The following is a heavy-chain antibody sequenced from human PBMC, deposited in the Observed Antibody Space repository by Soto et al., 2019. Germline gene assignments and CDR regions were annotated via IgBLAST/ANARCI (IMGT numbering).Heavy chain of an antibody. Sequence: QVQLVQSGTEVTKPGSSVQVSCKLSGGTFGHNGISWVRQVPGQGLEWLGGIIPVYGTVNYALKFLGKVSITADKSTSTAYMELSGLRPEDTALYSCARDGGVRGMTTILDYWGQGTLIHVSS. D-gene: IGHD3-16*01. J-gene: IGHJ4*02. V-gene: IGHV1-69*14. CDR3: ARDGGVRGMTTILDY. CDR1: GGTFGHNG. CDR2: IIPVYGTV.